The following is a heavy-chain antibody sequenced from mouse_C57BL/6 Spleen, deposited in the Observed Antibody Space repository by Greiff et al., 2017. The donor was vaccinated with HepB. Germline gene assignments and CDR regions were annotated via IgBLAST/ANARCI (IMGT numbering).Heavy chain of an antibody. CDR2: IDPANGNT. Sequence: VHVKQSVAELVRPGASVKLSCTASGFNIKNTYMHWVKQRPDQGLEWIGRIDPANGNTKYAPKFQGKATITADTSSNTAYRQLSSLTSEDTAIYYLARPDDYEGLAYWGQGTLVTVSA. D-gene: IGHD2-4*01. CDR3: ARPDDYEGLAY. V-gene: IGHV14-3*01. CDR1: GFNIKNTY. J-gene: IGHJ3*01.